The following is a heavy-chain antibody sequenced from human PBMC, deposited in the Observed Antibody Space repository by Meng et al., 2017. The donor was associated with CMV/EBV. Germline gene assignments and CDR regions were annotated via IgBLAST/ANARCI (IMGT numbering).Heavy chain of an antibody. D-gene: IGHD3-10*01. CDR1: GGSVSSGSYY. CDR2: IYYSGST. J-gene: IGHJ5*02. CDR3: ARDPYYGSGSYYT. V-gene: IGHV4-61*01. Sequence: GSGGSVSSGSYYWSWIRQPPGKGLEWIGYIYYSGSTNYNPSLKSRVTISVDTSKNQFSLKLSSVTAADTAVYYCARDPYYGSGSYYTWGQGTLVTVSS.